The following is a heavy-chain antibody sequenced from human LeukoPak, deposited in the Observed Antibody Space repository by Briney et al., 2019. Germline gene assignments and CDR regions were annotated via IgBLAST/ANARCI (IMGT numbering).Heavy chain of an antibody. Sequence: PGGSLRLSCAASGFTFSSYATSWVRQAPGKGLEWVSAISGSGGSTYYADSVKGRFTISRDNSKNTLYLQMSSLRAEDTAVYYCARDYGGNSGSLDYWGQGTLVTVSS. CDR2: ISGSGGST. V-gene: IGHV3-23*01. CDR1: GFTFSSYA. CDR3: ARDYGGNSGSLDY. D-gene: IGHD4-23*01. J-gene: IGHJ4*02.